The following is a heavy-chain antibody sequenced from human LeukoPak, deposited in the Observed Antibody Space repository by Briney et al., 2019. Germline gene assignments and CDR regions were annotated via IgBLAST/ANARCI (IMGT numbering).Heavy chain of an antibody. D-gene: IGHD2-2*01. CDR3: ARDRIVVVPAAYMDDAFDI. CDR2: ISSSSSYI. CDR1: GFTFSSYS. Sequence: PGGSLRLSCAASGFTFSSYSMNWVRQAPGKALEWVSSISSSSSYIYYADSVKGRFTISRDNTKNSLYLQMNSLRAEDTAVYYCARDRIVVVPAAYMDDAFDIWGQGTMVTVSS. V-gene: IGHV3-21*01. J-gene: IGHJ3*02.